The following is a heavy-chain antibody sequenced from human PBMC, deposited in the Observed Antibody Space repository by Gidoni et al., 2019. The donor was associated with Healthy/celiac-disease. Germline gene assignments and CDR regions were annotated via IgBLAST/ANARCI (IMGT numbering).Heavy chain of an antibody. CDR1: GGSFSGYY. Sequence: QVQLQQWGAGLLKPSETLSLTCAVYGGSFSGYYWSWIRQPPGKGLEWIGEINHSGSTKYNPSLKSRVTISVDTSKNQFSLKLSSVTAADTAVYYCARGVGVVILRVYYYYGMDVWGQGTTVTVSS. CDR3: ARGVGVVILRVYYYYGMDV. CDR2: INHSGST. V-gene: IGHV4-34*01. D-gene: IGHD3-3*01. J-gene: IGHJ6*02.